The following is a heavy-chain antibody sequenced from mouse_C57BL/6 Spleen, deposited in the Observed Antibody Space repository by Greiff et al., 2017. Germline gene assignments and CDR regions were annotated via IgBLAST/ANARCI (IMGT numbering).Heavy chain of an antibody. CDR1: GYTFTDYE. Sequence: QVQLKQSGAELVRPGASVTLSCKASGYTFTDYEMHWVKQTPVHGLEWIGAIDPETGGTAYNQKFKGKAILTADKSSSTAYMELRSLTSEDSAVYYCTRSYYDYGDYWGQGTTLTVSS. CDR3: TRSYYDYGDY. V-gene: IGHV1-15*01. D-gene: IGHD2-4*01. J-gene: IGHJ2*01. CDR2: IDPETGGT.